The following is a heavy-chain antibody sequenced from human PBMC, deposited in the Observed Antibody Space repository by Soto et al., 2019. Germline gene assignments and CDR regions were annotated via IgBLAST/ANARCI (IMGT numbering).Heavy chain of an antibody. Sequence: GGSLRLSCAASGFTFSSYAMSWVRQAPGKGLEWVSAIRGCGGSTYYADSVKGRFTISRDNSKNTLYLQMNSLRAEDWAVYYGAKDFAWYGGYYVDDWGQGTLVTVSS. J-gene: IGHJ4*02. V-gene: IGHV3-23*01. CDR3: AKDFAWYGGYYVDD. D-gene: IGHD2-15*01. CDR2: IRGCGGST. CDR1: GFTFSSYA.